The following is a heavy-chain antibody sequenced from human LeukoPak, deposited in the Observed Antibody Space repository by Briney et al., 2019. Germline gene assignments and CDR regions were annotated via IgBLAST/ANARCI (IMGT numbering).Heavy chain of an antibody. CDR1: GFTLSSYA. D-gene: IGHD3-10*01. CDR3: AREVLLWFGEFDY. V-gene: IGHV3-30-3*01. CDR2: ISYDGSNK. Sequence: GRSLRLSCAASGFTLSSYAMHWVRQAPGKGLEWVAVISYDGSNKYYADSVKGRFTISRDNSKNTLYLQMNSPRAEDTTVYYCAREVLLWFGEFDYWGQGTLVTVSS. J-gene: IGHJ4*02.